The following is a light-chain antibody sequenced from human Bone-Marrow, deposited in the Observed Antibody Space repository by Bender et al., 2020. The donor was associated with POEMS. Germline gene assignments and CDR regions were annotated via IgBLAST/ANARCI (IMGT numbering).Light chain of an antibody. CDR1: NNDVGGYNY. V-gene: IGLV2-14*01. J-gene: IGLJ2*01. Sequence: QSALTQPPSASGSPGQSVTISCTGTNNDVGGYNYVSWYQQHPGKAPKLMIYDVSNRPSGVSNRFSGSKSGNTASLTISGLQAEDEADYYCSSYTSRSTLVVFGGGTKLTVL. CDR2: DVS. CDR3: SSYTSRSTLVV.